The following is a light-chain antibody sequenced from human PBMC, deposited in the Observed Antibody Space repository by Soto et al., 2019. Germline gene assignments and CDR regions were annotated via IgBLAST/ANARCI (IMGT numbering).Light chain of an antibody. J-gene: IGKJ1*01. CDR1: QTISSW. CDR2: KAS. V-gene: IGKV1-5*03. CDR3: RHHNRYSWA. Sequence: PCTMSRSERDRVTITCRASQTISSWLAWYQQKPGKAPKLLIYKASTLKSGVPSRFSGSGSGTEFTLTISSLQPDDLATYYYRHHNRYSWAFGQGTKVDIK.